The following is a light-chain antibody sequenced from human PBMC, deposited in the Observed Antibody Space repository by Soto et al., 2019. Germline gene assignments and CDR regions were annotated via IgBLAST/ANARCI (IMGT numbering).Light chain of an antibody. CDR1: QSIRTW. V-gene: IGKV1-12*01. CDR2: AAS. Sequence: DIQMTQSPSSVSASVGDRVTITCRASQSIRTWLAWYQQNPGKAPNLLISAASSLQSGAPSRFSGSGSGTDFTLVISSLQAEDFATYYCQQAISFPRTFGQGTQVEIK. J-gene: IGKJ1*01. CDR3: QQAISFPRT.